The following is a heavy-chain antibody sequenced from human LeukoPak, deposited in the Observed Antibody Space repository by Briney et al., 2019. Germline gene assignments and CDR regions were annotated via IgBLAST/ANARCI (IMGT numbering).Heavy chain of an antibody. D-gene: IGHD3-3*01. J-gene: IGHJ6*02. CDR1: GYTFTAYY. Sequence: GASMKVSCKASGYTFTAYYMHWVRQAPGQGLEWMGWMNPNSGNTGYAQKFQGRVTMTRNTSISTAYMELSSLRSEDTAVYYCARIYDFYNYYGMDVWGQGTTVTVSS. CDR3: ARIYDFYNYYGMDV. CDR2: MNPNSGNT. V-gene: IGHV1-8*02.